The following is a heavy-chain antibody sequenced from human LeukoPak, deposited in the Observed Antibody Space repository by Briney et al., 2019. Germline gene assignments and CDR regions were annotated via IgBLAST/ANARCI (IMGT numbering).Heavy chain of an antibody. Sequence: NPGGSLRLSCAASGFTFSSYAMSWVRQAPGKGLEWVSAISGSGGSTYYADSVKGRFTISRDNSKNTLYLQMNSLRAEDTAVYYCARGGLNSSSSRPHRYYYYYYMDVGGKGTTVTVS. V-gene: IGHV3-23*01. CDR2: ISGSGGST. D-gene: IGHD6-6*01. CDR1: GFTFSSYA. J-gene: IGHJ6*03. CDR3: ARGGLNSSSSRPHRYYYYYYMDV.